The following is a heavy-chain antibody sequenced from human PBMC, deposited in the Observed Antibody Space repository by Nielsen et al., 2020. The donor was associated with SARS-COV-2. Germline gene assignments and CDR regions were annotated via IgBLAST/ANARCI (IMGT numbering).Heavy chain of an antibody. V-gene: IGHV1-8*01. CDR2: MNPNSGNI. Sequence: ASVKVSCKASGYTFTTFDIHWVRQATGQGLEWMGWMNPNSGNIGYAQKFQGRVTMTANTSISTAYMEVSSLRSEDTAVYYCARARATIFGLVMSYGMDVWGQGTTVAVSS. J-gene: IGHJ6*02. D-gene: IGHD3/OR15-3a*01. CDR1: GYTFTTFD. CDR3: ARARATIFGLVMSYGMDV.